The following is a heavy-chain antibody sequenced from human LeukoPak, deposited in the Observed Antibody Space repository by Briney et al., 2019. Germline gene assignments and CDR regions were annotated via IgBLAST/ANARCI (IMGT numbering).Heavy chain of an antibody. CDR2: IKQDGSEK. V-gene: IGHV3-7*01. CDR3: AREGTMYYYGSGSDAFDI. Sequence: GGSLRLSCAASGFTFSSYWMSWVRQAPGKGLEWVANIKQDGSEKYYVDSVKGRFTIPRDNAKNSLYLQMNSLRAEDTAVYYCAREGTMYYYGSGSDAFDIWGQGTMVTVSS. CDR1: GFTFSSYW. J-gene: IGHJ3*02. D-gene: IGHD3-10*01.